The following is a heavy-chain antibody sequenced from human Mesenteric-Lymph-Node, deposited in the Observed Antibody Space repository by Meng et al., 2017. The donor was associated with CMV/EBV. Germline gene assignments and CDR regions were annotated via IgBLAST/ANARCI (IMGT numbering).Heavy chain of an antibody. CDR1: GFSVTTIGAG. J-gene: IGHJ5*02. D-gene: IGHD2-2*02. Sequence: TCSGFSVTTIGAGVGWIRQAPGEALDCVAFIYGNDDKRYSPSLKSRLTITKDTSKNQLVLTMTNMDPMDTGTYYCAQRSSRLLYPFDPWGQGTLVTVSS. V-gene: IGHV2-5*01. CDR3: AQRSSRLLYPFDP. CDR2: IYGNDDK.